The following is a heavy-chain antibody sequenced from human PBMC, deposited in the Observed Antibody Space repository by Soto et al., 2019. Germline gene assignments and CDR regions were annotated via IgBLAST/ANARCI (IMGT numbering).Heavy chain of an antibody. CDR1: GYTFTSYA. D-gene: IGHD1-26*01. CDR3: ATLSGSYWRCAFDI. J-gene: IGHJ3*02. CDR2: INAGNGNT. Sequence: ASVKVSCKASGYTFTSYAMHWVRQAPGQRLEWMGWINAGNGNTKYSQKFQGRVTITRDTSASTAYMELSSLRSEDTAVYYCATLSGSYWRCAFDIWGQGTMVTVSS. V-gene: IGHV1-3*01.